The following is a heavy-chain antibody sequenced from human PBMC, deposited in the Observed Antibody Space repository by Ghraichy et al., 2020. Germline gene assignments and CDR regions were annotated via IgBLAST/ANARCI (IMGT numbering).Heavy chain of an antibody. D-gene: IGHD6-19*01. CDR1: GFTFSSYG. V-gene: IGHV3-30*18. Sequence: GESLNISCAASGFTFSSYGMHWVRQAPGKGLEWVAVISYDGSNKYYADSVKGRFTISRDNSKNTLYLQMNSLRAEDTAVYYCAKDLDSIAVAGTHGMDVWGQGTTVTVSS. J-gene: IGHJ6*02. CDR3: AKDLDSIAVAGTHGMDV. CDR2: ISYDGSNK.